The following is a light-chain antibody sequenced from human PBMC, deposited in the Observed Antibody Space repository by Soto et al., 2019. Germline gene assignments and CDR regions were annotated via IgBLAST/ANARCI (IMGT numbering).Light chain of an antibody. Sequence: EIVLTQSPGTLPLSPGERATLSCRASQSVSSSYLVWYQQKPGQAPRPLIYGASTRATGIPDWFSGSGSGTDFTLTISRLEPEDFAVYYCQQYGSSPFTFGQGTKLQIK. CDR1: QSVSSSY. J-gene: IGKJ2*01. CDR2: GAS. V-gene: IGKV3-20*01. CDR3: QQYGSSPFT.